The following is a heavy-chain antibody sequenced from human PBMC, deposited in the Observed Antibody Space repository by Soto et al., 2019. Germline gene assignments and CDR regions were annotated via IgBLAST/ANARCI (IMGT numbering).Heavy chain of an antibody. CDR3: ARDLIKYRVVVVAATFGYYGMDV. D-gene: IGHD2-15*01. V-gene: IGHV3-11*01. CDR1: GFTFSDYY. Sequence: QVQLVESGGGLVKPGGSLRLSCAASGFTFSDYYMSWIRQAPGKGLEWVSYISSSGSTIYYADSVKGRFTISRDNAKKGMYLHLSSLRAEDTAVYYCARDLIKYRVVVVAATFGYYGMDVWGQGTTVTVSS. J-gene: IGHJ6*02. CDR2: ISSSGSTI.